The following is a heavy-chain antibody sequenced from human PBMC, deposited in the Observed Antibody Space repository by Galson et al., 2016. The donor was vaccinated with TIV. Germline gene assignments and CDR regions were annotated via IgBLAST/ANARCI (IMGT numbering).Heavy chain of an antibody. D-gene: IGHD6-19*01. CDR3: AKVPSSGFSYYYGIDV. CDR2: ITGGGGSS. CDR1: GFTFSSYA. J-gene: IGHJ6*02. Sequence: SLRLSCAASGFTFSSYALTWVRQAPGKGLEWVAAITGGGGSSYYADSVKGRFTISRENSKKMLYLPLNSLRAEDTAVYYCAKVPSSGFSYYYGIDVWGQGTTVTVS. V-gene: IGHV3-23*01.